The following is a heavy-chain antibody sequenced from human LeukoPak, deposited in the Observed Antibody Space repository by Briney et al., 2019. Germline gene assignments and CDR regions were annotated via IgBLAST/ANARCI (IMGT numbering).Heavy chain of an antibody. J-gene: IGHJ6*02. D-gene: IGHD6-19*01. Sequence: HPGGSLRLSCAASGFTFSTYNMSWVRQAPGKGLEWVANIKQDGSEKYYVDSVKGRFTISRDNAKNSLYLQMNSLRAEDTAVYYCARDLADSSGWSYYYYYGMDVWGQGTTVTVS. CDR1: GFTFSTYN. CDR2: IKQDGSEK. CDR3: ARDLADSSGWSYYYYYGMDV. V-gene: IGHV3-7*03.